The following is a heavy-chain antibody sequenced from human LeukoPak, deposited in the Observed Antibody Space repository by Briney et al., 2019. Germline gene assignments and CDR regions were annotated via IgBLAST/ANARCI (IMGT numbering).Heavy chain of an antibody. CDR3: ARGGMTTIPADLNWFVP. V-gene: IGHV4-30-2*01. J-gene: IGHJ5*02. D-gene: IGHD5-24*01. CDR2: IYHSGST. CDR1: GGSISSGGYS. Sequence: PSQTLSLTCAVSGGSISSGGYSWSWIRQPPGKGLEWIGYIYHSGSTYYNPSLKSRVTISVDRSKNQFSLKLSSVTAADTAVYYCARGGMTTIPADLNWFVPWGQGTLVTVSS.